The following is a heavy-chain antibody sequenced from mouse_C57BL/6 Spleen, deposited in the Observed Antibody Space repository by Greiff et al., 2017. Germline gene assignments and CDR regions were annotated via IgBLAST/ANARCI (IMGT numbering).Heavy chain of an antibody. CDR1: GYTFTEYT. Sequence: QVQLKESGAELVKPGASVKLSCKASGYTFTEYTIHWVKQRSGQGLEWIGRFYPGSGSIKYNEQFKNKATLTAAKSSSTAYMEMSRLTSEASAVYFCARHEAGIYYDEVSWYFDVWGTGTTVTVSS. CDR2: FYPGSGSI. CDR3: ARHEAGIYYDEVSWYFDV. V-gene: IGHV1-62-2*01. D-gene: IGHD2-4*01. J-gene: IGHJ1*03.